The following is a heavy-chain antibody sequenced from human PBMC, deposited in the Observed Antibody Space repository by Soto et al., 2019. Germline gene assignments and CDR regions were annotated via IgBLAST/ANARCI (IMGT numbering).Heavy chain of an antibody. CDR1: GFTFSSYW. CDR2: IDTYGSGT. Sequence: GGSLRLSCAASGFTFSSYWMHWVRQAPGKGLVWVSRIDTYGSGTRYADSVKGRFIISRDNAENTMYLQMNYLRVEDTAVYYCARVLKRSGWDNDVFDIWGQGTMVTVSS. D-gene: IGHD6-19*01. CDR3: ARVLKRSGWDNDVFDI. V-gene: IGHV3-74*01. J-gene: IGHJ3*02.